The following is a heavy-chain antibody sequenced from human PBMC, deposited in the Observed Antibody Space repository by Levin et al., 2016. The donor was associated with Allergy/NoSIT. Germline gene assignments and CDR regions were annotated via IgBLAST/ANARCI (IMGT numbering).Heavy chain of an antibody. CDR2: ISYDGSNK. D-gene: IGHD2-21*02. V-gene: IGHV3-30-3*01. J-gene: IGHJ6*02. Sequence: GESLKISCAASGFTFSSYAMHWVRQAPGKGLEWVAVISYDGSNKYYADSVKGRFTISRDNSKNTLYLQMNSLRAEDTAVYYCARDHIVVVTAIYYYYYGMDVWGQGTTVTVSS. CDR1: GFTFSSYA. CDR3: ARDHIVVVTAIYYYYYGMDV.